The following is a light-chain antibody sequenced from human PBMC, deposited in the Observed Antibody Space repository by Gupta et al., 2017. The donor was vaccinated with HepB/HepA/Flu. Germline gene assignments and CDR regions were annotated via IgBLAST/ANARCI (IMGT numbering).Light chain of an antibody. CDR2: KDN. CDR3: QSRDNSGPSVR. J-gene: IGLJ2*01. Sequence: SYDLTQPPSLSVSPGQTAGITCSGDALPKEYVYWYQQKQGQAPVLVIYKDNERPAGISQRFSGSSSGTTVTLNISGVQAEDEADYDCQSRDNSGPSVRFGGGTKLTVL. V-gene: IGLV3-25*03. CDR1: ALPKEY.